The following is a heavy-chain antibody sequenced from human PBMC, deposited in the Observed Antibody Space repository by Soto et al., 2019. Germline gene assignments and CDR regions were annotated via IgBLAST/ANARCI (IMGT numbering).Heavy chain of an antibody. CDR2: ISWSSGST. V-gene: IGHV3-9*01. CDR3: AKDRDSGSGAYYSYGMDV. D-gene: IGHD1-26*01. J-gene: IGHJ6*02. CDR1: GFTFDDYA. Sequence: EVQLVESGGGLVQPGRSLRLSCAASGFTFDDYAMHWVRQAPGKGLEWISGISWSSGSTDYADSVKGRFTISRDNAKNCLYLQMSSLRAEDTALYYCAKDRDSGSGAYYSYGMDVWGQGTTVTVSS.